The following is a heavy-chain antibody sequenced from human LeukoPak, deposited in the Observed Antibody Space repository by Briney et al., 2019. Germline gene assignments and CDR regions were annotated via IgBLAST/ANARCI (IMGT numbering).Heavy chain of an antibody. CDR2: ITPATSYI. J-gene: IGHJ4*02. CDR3: ARLRRTSDSSGYYYYYDY. Sequence: PGGSLRLSCAASGLAFSSFSFNWIRQAPGKGLEWVSSITPATSYIYYADSVRGRFTISRETAKNSLYLQRNSLRAEDTAVYYWARLRRTSDSSGYYYYYDYWGQGTLVTVSS. V-gene: IGHV3-21*01. D-gene: IGHD3-22*01. CDR1: GLAFSSFS.